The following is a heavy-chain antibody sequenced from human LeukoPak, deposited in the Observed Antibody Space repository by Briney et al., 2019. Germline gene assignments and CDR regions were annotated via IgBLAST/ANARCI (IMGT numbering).Heavy chain of an antibody. CDR3: ARGRSYDY. J-gene: IGHJ4*02. Sequence: SETLSLTCAVYSGSFSGYYWTWIRQPPGKGLEWIGEVNHDGSTNYNPSLKSRVTISVDTSKNQFSLKVISVTAADTAVYYCARGRSYDYWGQGTLVTVSS. CDR1: SGSFSGYY. V-gene: IGHV4-34*01. CDR2: VNHDGST. D-gene: IGHD5-24*01.